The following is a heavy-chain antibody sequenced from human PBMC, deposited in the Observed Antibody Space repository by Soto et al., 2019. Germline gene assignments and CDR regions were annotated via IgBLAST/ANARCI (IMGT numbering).Heavy chain of an antibody. D-gene: IGHD2-15*01. J-gene: IGHJ2*01. CDR1: GYTFNNYG. V-gene: IGHV1-18*01. CDR3: ARCYCSVGSCYTCWHFDL. CDR2: IGPYHGNT. Sequence: QVQLVQSGAEVKKPGASVKVSCKASGYTFNNYGISWVRQAPGQGLEWMGWIGPYHGNTDHAQNFQGRVTMTTDTAPNTAYMELRSLRSDDTALYYCARCYCSVGSCYTCWHFDLWGRGTLVTVSS.